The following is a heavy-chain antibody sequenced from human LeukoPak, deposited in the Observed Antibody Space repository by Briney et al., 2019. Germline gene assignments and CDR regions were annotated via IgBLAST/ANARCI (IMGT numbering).Heavy chain of an antibody. CDR3: ARGVGGNGWYFDL. CDR2: IYSSGYT. Sequence: SETLSLTCTVSGGAIRSHYWNWIRQPAGKGLEWIGRIYSSGYTNDNPFLKSRITMSVDMSKNQFSLRLNSVTAADTAVYYCARGVGGNGWYFDLWGRGTLVTVSS. CDR1: GGAIRSHY. V-gene: IGHV4-4*07. D-gene: IGHD4-23*01. J-gene: IGHJ2*01.